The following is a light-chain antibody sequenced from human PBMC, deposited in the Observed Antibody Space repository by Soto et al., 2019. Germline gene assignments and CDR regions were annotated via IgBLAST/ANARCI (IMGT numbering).Light chain of an antibody. J-gene: IGLJ1*01. CDR2: DVS. CDR1: SSDVGAYNY. Sequence: QSVLTQPPSVSGSPGQSITISFTGTSSDVGAYNYVSWYQQQSGKAPKLIIHDVSNRPSGVSNRFSGSKPGNTASLTISGLQAEDEADYYCRSYDSSSTRYVFGTGTKVTVL. CDR3: RSYDSSSTRYV. V-gene: IGLV2-14*03.